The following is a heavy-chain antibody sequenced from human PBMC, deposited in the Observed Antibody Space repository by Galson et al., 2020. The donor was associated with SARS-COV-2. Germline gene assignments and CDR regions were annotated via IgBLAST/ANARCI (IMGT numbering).Heavy chain of an antibody. J-gene: IGHJ4*02. D-gene: IGHD5-12*01. V-gene: IGHV4-30-4*01. Sequence: SETLSLTCTVSGGSISSGDYYWSWIRQPPGTGLEWLGYIYYSGSTYYNPSLKSRVTISVDTSKSQFSLKLSSVTAADTAVYYCARDHSGYDQIDYWGQGTLVTVSS. CDR1: GGSISSGDYY. CDR2: IYYSGST. CDR3: ARDHSGYDQIDY.